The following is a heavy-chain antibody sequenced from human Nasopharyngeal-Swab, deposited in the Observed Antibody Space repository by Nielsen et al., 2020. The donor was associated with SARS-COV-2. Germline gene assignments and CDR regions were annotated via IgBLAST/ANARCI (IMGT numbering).Heavy chain of an antibody. CDR3: ARGPLPRYCSGGSCYSLYYYYMDV. J-gene: IGHJ6*03. Sequence: SETLSLTCAVYGGSFSGYYWSWIRQPPGKGLEWIGEINHSGSTNYNPSLKSRVTISVDTSKNQFSLKLSSVTAADTAVYYCARGPLPRYCSGGSCYSLYYYYMDVWGKGTTVTVSS. CDR2: INHSGST. CDR1: GGSFSGYY. D-gene: IGHD2-15*01. V-gene: IGHV4-34*01.